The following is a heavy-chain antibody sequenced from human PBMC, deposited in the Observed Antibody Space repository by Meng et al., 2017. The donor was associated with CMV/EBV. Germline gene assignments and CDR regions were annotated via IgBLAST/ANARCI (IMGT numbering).Heavy chain of an antibody. CDR3: ARDLRVDSSSYYYFDY. CDR1: GGSISSYY. J-gene: IGHJ4*02. CDR2: IYYSGST. Sequence: SETLSLTCTVSGGSISSYYWSWIRQPPGKGLEWIGYIYYSGSTNYNPSLKSRVTISVDTSKNQFPLKLSSVTAADTAVYYCARDLRVDSSSYYYFDYWGQGTLVTVSS. V-gene: IGHV4-59*01. D-gene: IGHD6-13*01.